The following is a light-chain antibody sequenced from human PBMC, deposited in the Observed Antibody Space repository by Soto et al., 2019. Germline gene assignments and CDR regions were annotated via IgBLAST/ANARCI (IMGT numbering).Light chain of an antibody. V-gene: IGLV2-14*01. Sequence: QSALTQPASVSGSPGQSITISCTGTSSDVGVYDYVSWYQHHPGKAPKFLIYEVSNRPSGVSNRFSGSKSGNTASLTISGLQAEDEADYYCSSYTTRSTYAFGTGTKVTVL. CDR3: SSYTTRSTYA. CDR2: EVS. CDR1: SSDVGVYDY. J-gene: IGLJ1*01.